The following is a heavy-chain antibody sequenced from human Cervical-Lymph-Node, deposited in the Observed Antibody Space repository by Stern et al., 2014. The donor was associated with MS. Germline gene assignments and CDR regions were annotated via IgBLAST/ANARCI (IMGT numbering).Heavy chain of an antibody. D-gene: IGHD6-19*01. J-gene: IGHJ4*02. Sequence: QVQLVQSGAEVKKPGASVKVSCKASGYTFTSYAMHWVRQAPGQRLEWMGWINAGNGNTKYSQKFQGRVTITRDTSASTAYMELSSLRSEDTAVYYCARSRDSGWQYYFDYWGQGTLVTVSS. CDR2: INAGNGNT. CDR1: GYTFTSYA. V-gene: IGHV1-3*01. CDR3: ARSRDSGWQYYFDY.